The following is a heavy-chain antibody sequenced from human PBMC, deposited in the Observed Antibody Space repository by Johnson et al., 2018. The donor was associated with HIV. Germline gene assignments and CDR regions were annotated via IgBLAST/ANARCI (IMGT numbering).Heavy chain of an antibody. J-gene: IGHJ3*02. CDR2: IYSGGNT. V-gene: IGHV3-66*03. Sequence: VQLVESGGGLIQPGGSLRLSCVGSGFTVSNNFMNWVRQAPGKGLEWVSLIYSGGNTYYADSVRGRFTISRDNFKNTLYLQMNSLRAEDTAVYYCAREGQEFNDAFDIWGQGTMVTVSS. D-gene: IGHD3-10*01. CDR3: AREGQEFNDAFDI. CDR1: GFTVSNNF.